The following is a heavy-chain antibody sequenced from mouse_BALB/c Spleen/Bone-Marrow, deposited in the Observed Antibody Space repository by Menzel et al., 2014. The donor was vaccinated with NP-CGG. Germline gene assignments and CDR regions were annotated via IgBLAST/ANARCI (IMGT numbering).Heavy chain of an antibody. CDR3: ARCYRYGYYAMDY. CDR1: GFNIKDTY. Sequence: VQLQQSGAELVKPGASVKLSCTASGFNIKDTYMHWAKQRPEQGLEWIGRIDPANGNTKYDPKFQGKATITADTSSNTAYLQLSSLTSEDTAVYYCARCYRYGYYAMDYWGQGTSVTISS. D-gene: IGHD2-14*01. V-gene: IGHV14-3*02. J-gene: IGHJ4*01. CDR2: IDPANGNT.